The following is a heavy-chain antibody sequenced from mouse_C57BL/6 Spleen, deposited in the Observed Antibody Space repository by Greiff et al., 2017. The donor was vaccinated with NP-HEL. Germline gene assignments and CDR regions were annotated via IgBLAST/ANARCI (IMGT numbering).Heavy chain of an antibody. CDR2: IHPNSGST. CDR3: AIGYGSSSPFDY. D-gene: IGHD1-1*01. Sequence: QVQLQQPGAELVKPGASVKLSCKASGYTFTSYWMHWVKQRPGQGLEWIGMIHPNSGSTNYNEKFKSKATLTVDKSSSTAYMQLSSLTSEDSAVYYCAIGYGSSSPFDYWGQGTTLTVSS. CDR1: GYTFTSYW. V-gene: IGHV1-64*01. J-gene: IGHJ2*01.